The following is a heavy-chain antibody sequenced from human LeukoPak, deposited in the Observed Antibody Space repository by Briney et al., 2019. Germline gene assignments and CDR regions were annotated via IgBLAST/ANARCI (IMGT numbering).Heavy chain of an antibody. CDR3: ARDLGRGYCSSTSCYPGVDY. CDR1: GFAVSSNY. V-gene: IGHV3-53*01. D-gene: IGHD2-2*01. J-gene: IGHJ4*02. Sequence: GGSLRLSCAASGFAVSSNYMSWVRQAPGKGLEWVSVIYSGDKTYYSDSVKGRCTISRDNSKNTLYLQMNSLRAEDTAVYYCARDLGRGYCSSTSCYPGVDYWGQGTLVTVSS. CDR2: IYSGDKT.